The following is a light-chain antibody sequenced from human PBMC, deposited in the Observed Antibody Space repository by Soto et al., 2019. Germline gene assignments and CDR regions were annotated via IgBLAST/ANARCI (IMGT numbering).Light chain of an antibody. CDR3: QHFGGTTFT. J-gene: IGKJ5*01. Sequence: EVVITQSPAILSVSPGERATLSCRASQSFSNNYLAWYKQKPGQAPRLLIYASSNRATGIPDRFSGSASGTDFTLTINRLEPEDFAVYYCQHFGGTTFTFGQGTRLEIK. V-gene: IGKV3-20*01. CDR1: QSFSNNY. CDR2: ASS.